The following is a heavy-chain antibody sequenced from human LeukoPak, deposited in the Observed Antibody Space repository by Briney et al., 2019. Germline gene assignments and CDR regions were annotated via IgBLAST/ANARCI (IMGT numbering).Heavy chain of an antibody. CDR2: IRSKDNDGTT. D-gene: IGHD5-12*01. CDR1: EFTFSDYA. J-gene: IGHJ6*04. V-gene: IGHV3-49*04. Sequence: PGGSLRLSCTASEFTFSDYAISWVRQAPGKGLEWLGFIRSKDNDGTTDYAASVKGRFIISRDDSKSVAYLEMNDLKIEDTAVYYCTRDRWGGGYISRGMDVWGKGTTVTISS. CDR3: TRDRWGGGYISRGMDV.